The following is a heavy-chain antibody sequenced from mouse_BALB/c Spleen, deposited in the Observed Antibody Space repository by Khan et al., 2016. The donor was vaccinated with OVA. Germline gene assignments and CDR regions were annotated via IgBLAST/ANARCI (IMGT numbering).Heavy chain of an antibody. V-gene: IGHV1-18*01. CDR3: TRGACHVYDGYFDV. D-gene: IGHD2-14*01. CDR1: GYTFTEYT. CDR2: IIPNNGGT. J-gene: IGHJ1*01. Sequence: EVQLQQSGPELVKPGASVKISCKTSGYTFTEYTMHWVKQSHGKSLEWIGGIIPNNGGTRYNPKFKGKATLTVDKSSSTAYMELRRLTSEDSAGYYCTRGACHVYDGYFDVWGAGTTVTVSS.